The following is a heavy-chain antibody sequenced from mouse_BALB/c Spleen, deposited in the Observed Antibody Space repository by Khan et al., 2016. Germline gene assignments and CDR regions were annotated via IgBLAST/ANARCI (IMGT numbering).Heavy chain of an antibody. Sequence: VQLKQSGAELVKPGASVKLSCTASGFNIKDTYMHWVKQRPEQGLEWIGRIDPANGNTKYDPKFQGKATITADTSSNTAYLQLSSLTSEDTAVYYCARSPYDDDVGFAYWGQGTLVTDSA. V-gene: IGHV14-3*02. CDR1: GFNIKDTY. J-gene: IGHJ3*01. CDR2: IDPANGNT. D-gene: IGHD2-4*01. CDR3: ARSPYDDDVGFAY.